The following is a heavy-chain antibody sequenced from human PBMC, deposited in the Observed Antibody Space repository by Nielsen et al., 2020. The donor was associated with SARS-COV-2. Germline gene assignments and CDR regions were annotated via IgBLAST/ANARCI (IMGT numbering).Heavy chain of an antibody. CDR2: ISYDGSNK. V-gene: IGHV3-30*18. Sequence: GESLKISCAASGFTFSTYGMHWVRQAPGKGLEWVAAISYDGSNKYYVDSVKGRFTISRDNSKNTLYLQMSSLREEDTAVYYCAKDWTAIVVVPSGGVDSWVPGTLVTVSS. CDR1: GFTFSTYG. CDR3: AKDWTAIVVVPSGGVDS. D-gene: IGHD2-15*01. J-gene: IGHJ4*02.